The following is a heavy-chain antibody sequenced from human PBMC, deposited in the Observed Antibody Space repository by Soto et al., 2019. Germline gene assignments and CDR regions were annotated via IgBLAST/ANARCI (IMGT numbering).Heavy chain of an antibody. J-gene: IGHJ2*01. Sequence: EVQLLESGGGLVQPGGSLRLSCAASGFTFSSYAMSWVRQAPGKGLEWVSAISGSGGSTYYADSVKGRFTISRDNSRNTLYLQMNSLRAEDTAVHYCAITPNCGDDCSAGNAVTYRFLDLWGRGTLVTVSS. CDR3: AITPNCGDDCSAGNAVTYRFLDL. CDR2: ISGSGGST. CDR1: GFTFSSYA. V-gene: IGHV3-23*01. D-gene: IGHD2-21*02.